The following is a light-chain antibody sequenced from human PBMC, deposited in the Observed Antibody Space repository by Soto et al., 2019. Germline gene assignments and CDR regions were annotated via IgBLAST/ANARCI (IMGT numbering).Light chain of an antibody. CDR1: TGAVTSSHY. CDR3: SLSYSDVRV. Sequence: QAVVTQEPSLTVSPGGTVTLTCGSRTGAVTSSHYPYWFQQKPGQAPRALIYDTSNKHSWTPARFSGSLLGGKPALILSGSQPEDEADYYCSLSYSDVRVFSGGTKLTVL. J-gene: IGLJ3*02. CDR2: DTS. V-gene: IGLV7-46*01.